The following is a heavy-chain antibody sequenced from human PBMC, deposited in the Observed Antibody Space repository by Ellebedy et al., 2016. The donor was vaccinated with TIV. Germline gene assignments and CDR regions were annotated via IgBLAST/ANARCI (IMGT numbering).Heavy chain of an antibody. V-gene: IGHV1-69*13. J-gene: IGHJ2*01. CDR1: GGTFSTYA. CDR2: TIPMFGTA. Sequence: AASVKVSCKASGGTFSTYAISWVRQAPGQGLEWLGGTIPMFGTANFAQRFQGRVTITADESRSTAYMELNSLRSEDTAVYYCAGDRAPIGRNWYFDLWGRGTLVTVSS. CDR3: AGDRAPIGRNWYFDL. D-gene: IGHD5-24*01.